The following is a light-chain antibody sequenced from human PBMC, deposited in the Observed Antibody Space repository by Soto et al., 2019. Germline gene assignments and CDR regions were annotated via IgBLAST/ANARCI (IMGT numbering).Light chain of an antibody. CDR2: GAS. CDR3: QQYNNWPKT. J-gene: IGKJ1*01. CDR1: QSVSSN. Sequence: IVVAQSPATLSLSPLERATLSCRASQSVSSNLAWYQQKPGQAPRLPIYGASTRATGIPARFSGSGSGTEFTLTISSLQSEDFAVYYCQQYNNWPKTFGQGTKVDIK. V-gene: IGKV3-15*01.